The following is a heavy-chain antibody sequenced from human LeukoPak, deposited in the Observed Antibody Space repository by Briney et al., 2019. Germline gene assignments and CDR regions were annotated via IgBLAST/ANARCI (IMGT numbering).Heavy chain of an antibody. CDR1: GFIFSSYS. CDR2: ISSSSSTI. J-gene: IGHJ4*02. CDR3: ARDGWQWLVRYFDY. V-gene: IGHV3-48*02. Sequence: PGGSLRLSCAVSGFIFSSYSMNWVRQAPGKGLEWVSYISSSSSTIYYADSVKGRFTISRDNAKNSLYLQMNSLRDEDTAVYYCARDGWQWLVRYFDYWGQGTLVTVSS. D-gene: IGHD6-19*01.